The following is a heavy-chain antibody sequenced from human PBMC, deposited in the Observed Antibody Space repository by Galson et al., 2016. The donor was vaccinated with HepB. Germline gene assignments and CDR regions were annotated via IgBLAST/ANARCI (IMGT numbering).Heavy chain of an antibody. V-gene: IGHV3-7*03. J-gene: IGHJ4*02. CDR1: GFIFSSYW. Sequence: SLRLSCAASGFIFSSYWMTWVRQAPGKGLEWVASINEGGSEKYFVDSVKGRFTISRDNAKMSLFLQMSSLTAEDTAVYYCATGGHNSMSGKWGQGTLVTVSS. CDR3: ATGGHNSMSGK. CDR2: INEGGSEK. D-gene: IGHD5-24*01.